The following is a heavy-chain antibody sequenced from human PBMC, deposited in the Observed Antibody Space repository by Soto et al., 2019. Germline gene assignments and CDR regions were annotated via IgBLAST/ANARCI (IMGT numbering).Heavy chain of an antibody. CDR2: ISYDGSNK. J-gene: IGHJ4*02. D-gene: IGHD3-22*01. V-gene: IGHV3-30-3*01. Sequence: GGSLRLSCAASGFTFSSYAMHWVRQAPGKGLEWVAVISYDGSNKYYADSVKGRFTISRDNSKNTLYLQMNSLRAEDTAVYYCARAMEPITMIVVVAHPLDYWGQGTLVTVSS. CDR3: ARAMEPITMIVVVAHPLDY. CDR1: GFTFSSYA.